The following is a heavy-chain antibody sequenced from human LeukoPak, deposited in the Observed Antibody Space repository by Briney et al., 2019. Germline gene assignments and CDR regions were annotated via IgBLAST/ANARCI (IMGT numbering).Heavy chain of an antibody. Sequence: GGSLRLSCAASGFTFSSYAMSWVRQAPGKGLEWVSAISGSGGSTYYADSVKGRFTISRDNSKNTLYLQMNSLRAEDTAVYYCAKGPIVVVPAALLTTTGQPFGYWGQGTLVTVSS. CDR2: ISGSGGST. V-gene: IGHV3-23*01. CDR1: GFTFSSYA. D-gene: IGHD2-2*01. CDR3: AKGPIVVVPAALLTTTGQPFGY. J-gene: IGHJ4*02.